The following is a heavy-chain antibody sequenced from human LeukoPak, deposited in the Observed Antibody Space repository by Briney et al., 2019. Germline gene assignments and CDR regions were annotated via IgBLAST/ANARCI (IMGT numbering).Heavy chain of an antibody. CDR2: ISGTGGSS. Sequence: GGSLRLSCAASGFIYSRYAMSWVRQAPGKGLEWVSAISGTGGSSYYADSVKGRFTISRDNSKNTVYLQMNSLRAEDTAVYYCTRDLGVDTTMIFFDYWGQGSLVTVSS. CDR3: TRDLGVDTTMIFFDY. J-gene: IGHJ4*02. D-gene: IGHD5-18*01. V-gene: IGHV3-23*01. CDR1: GFIYSRYA.